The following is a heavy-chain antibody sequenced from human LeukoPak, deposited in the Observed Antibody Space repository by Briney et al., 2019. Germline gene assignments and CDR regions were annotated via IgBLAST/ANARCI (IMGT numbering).Heavy chain of an antibody. CDR1: GYNLTSYG. J-gene: IGHJ3*02. CDR2: ISTYNGDT. Sequence: ASVKVSCKASGYNLTSYGISWVRQAPGQGLEWMGWISTYNGDTNYAQNLQGRVTITTDTSTSTDYMELRSLRSDDTAVYYCARDGDLHYYDSSGYWAFDIWGQGTMVTVSS. D-gene: IGHD3-22*01. CDR3: ARDGDLHYYDSSGYWAFDI. V-gene: IGHV1-18*01.